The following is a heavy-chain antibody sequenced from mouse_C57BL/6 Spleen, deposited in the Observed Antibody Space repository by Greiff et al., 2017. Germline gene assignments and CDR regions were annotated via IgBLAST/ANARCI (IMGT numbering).Heavy chain of an antibody. CDR1: GFTFSSYT. CDR2: ISGGGGNT. J-gene: IGHJ4*01. D-gene: IGHD3-2*02. Sequence: EVNVVESGGGLVKPGGSLKLSCAASGFTFSSYTMSWVRQTPEKRLEWVATISGGGGNTYYPDSVKGRFTISRDHAKNTLYLQMSSLRSEDTALYYCARTAQATYAMDYWGQGTSVTVSS. CDR3: ARTAQATYAMDY. V-gene: IGHV5-9*01.